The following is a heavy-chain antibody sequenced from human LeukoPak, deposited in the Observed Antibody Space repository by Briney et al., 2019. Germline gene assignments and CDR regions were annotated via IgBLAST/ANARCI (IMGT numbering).Heavy chain of an antibody. Sequence: GGSLRLSCAASGFAFRSYCMHWVRQAPAKGLVWVSRINSDESSTEYADSVKGRFTISRDNSKNTLYLQMNSLSAEDAAVFYCARGGGYSGYLFYFDSWGQGTLVSVSS. CDR3: ARGGGYSGYLFYFDS. V-gene: IGHV3-74*03. CDR1: GFAFRSYC. D-gene: IGHD5-12*01. CDR2: INSDESST. J-gene: IGHJ4*02.